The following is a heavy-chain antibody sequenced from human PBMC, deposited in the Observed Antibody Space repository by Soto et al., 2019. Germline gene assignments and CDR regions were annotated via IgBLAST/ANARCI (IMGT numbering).Heavy chain of an antibody. CDR1: GFTFSSYA. Sequence: VGSLRLSCAASGFTFSSYAMSWVRQAPGKGLEWVSAISGSGGSTYYADSVKGRFTISRDNSKNTLYLQMNSLRAEDTAVYYCAKGRDPWNDYYYYGMDVWGQGTTVTVSS. V-gene: IGHV3-23*01. D-gene: IGHD1-1*01. CDR3: AKGRDPWNDYYYYGMDV. J-gene: IGHJ6*02. CDR2: ISGSGGST.